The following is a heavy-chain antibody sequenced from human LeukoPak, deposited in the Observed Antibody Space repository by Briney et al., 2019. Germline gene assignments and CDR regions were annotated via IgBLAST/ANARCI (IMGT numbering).Heavy chain of an antibody. Sequence: LGESLKISCQGSGYHFATYWIAWVRQMPGKGLEWMRIINPADSDTRYSPSFQGQVTISADKSITTAYLQWNCLKASDTAMYYCARYHEERWRQSYGMDVWGQGTTVTVSS. V-gene: IGHV5-51*01. CDR2: INPADSDT. D-gene: IGHD5-24*01. CDR1: GYHFATYW. J-gene: IGHJ6*02. CDR3: ARYHEERWRQSYGMDV.